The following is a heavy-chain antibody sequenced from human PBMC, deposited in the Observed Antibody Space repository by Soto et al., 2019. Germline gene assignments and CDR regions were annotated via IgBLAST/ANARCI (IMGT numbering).Heavy chain of an antibody. CDR1: GGSISSGDYY. V-gene: IGHV4-30-4*01. D-gene: IGHD1-26*01. CDR2: IYYSGST. Sequence: PSENLSLTCTVSGGSISSGDYYWSWIRQPPGKGLEWIGYIYYSGSTYYNPSLQSRVTISVDTSKNQFSLKLSSVTAADTAVYYCARDVPPGAPGMFDPWGQGTLVTVSS. CDR3: ARDVPPGAPGMFDP. J-gene: IGHJ5*02.